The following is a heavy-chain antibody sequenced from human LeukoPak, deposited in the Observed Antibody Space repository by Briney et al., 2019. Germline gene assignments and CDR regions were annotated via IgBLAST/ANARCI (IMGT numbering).Heavy chain of an antibody. CDR2: INHSGST. D-gene: IGHD2-2*01. CDR1: GGSFSGYY. J-gene: IGHJ6*03. V-gene: IGHV4-34*01. Sequence: NPSETLSLTCAVYGGSFSGYYWSWIRQPPGKGLEWIGEINHSGSTNYNPSLKSRVTISVDTSKNQFSLKRSPVTAADTAVYYCARVGRLSTSFNYYMDVWGKGTTVTVSS. CDR3: ARVGRLSTSFNYYMDV.